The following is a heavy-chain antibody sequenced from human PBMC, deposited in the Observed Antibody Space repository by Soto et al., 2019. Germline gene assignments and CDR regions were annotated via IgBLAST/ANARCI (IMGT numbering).Heavy chain of an antibody. CDR3: ASDQKYLRVGDSDY. V-gene: IGHV3-21*01. CDR1: GFSFSSRS. J-gene: IGHJ4*02. D-gene: IGHD2-2*01. Sequence: EVLLVESGGGLVKPGGSLRLSCAASGFSFSSRSMNWVRQAPGKGLEWVSSIGDDIVFVYYAESVKGRFTISRDNAKNSLYLEMNSLRAEDTAVYYCASDQKYLRVGDSDYWGQGTLVTVSS. CDR2: IGDDIVFV.